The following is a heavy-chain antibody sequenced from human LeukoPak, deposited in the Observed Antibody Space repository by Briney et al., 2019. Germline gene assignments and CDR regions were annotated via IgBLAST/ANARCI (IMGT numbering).Heavy chain of an antibody. CDR1: GFTVSSNY. CDR2: IYSDGDT. Sequence: PGGSLRLSCAASGFTVSSNYMNWVRQAPGKGLEWVSIIYSDGDTYYTDSVRGRFTISRDNSKNTLYLQMNSLRGEDTAVYYCAIHQGGWITGGFDIWGQGTMVTV. J-gene: IGHJ3*02. V-gene: IGHV3-66*04. CDR3: AIHQGGWITGGFDI. D-gene: IGHD2-2*03.